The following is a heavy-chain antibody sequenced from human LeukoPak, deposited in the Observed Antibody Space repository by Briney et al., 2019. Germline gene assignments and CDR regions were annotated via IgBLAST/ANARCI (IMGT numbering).Heavy chain of an antibody. CDR2: INHSGST. CDR3: ARGVTDPN. Sequence: PSETLSLTCAVYGGSFSGYYWSWIRQPPGKGLEWIGEINHSGSTNYNPSLKSRVTISLDTSKSQFSLKLNSLTAADTAVYYCARGVTDPNWGQGTLVTVSS. J-gene: IGHJ4*02. V-gene: IGHV4-34*01. D-gene: IGHD2-21*02. CDR1: GGSFSGYY.